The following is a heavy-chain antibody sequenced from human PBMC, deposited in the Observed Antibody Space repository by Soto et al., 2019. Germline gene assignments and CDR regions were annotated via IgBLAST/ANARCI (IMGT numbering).Heavy chain of an antibody. CDR2: IYYSGST. V-gene: IGHV4-39*01. D-gene: IGHD1-26*01. Sequence: QLQLQESGPGLVKPSETLSLTCTVSGGSISSSSYYWGWIRQPPGKGLEWIGSIYYSGSTYYNPSLKSRVTLSVDTSKNQFSLKLSSVTAADTAVYYCARQERSWTSSDYWGQGTLVTVSS. J-gene: IGHJ4*02. CDR1: GGSISSSSYY. CDR3: ARQERSWTSSDY.